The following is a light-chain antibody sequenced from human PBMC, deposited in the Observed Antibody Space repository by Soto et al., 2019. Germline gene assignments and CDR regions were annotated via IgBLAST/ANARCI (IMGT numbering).Light chain of an antibody. CDR3: GTWDSSLSAVV. CDR1: RSNIGNNY. CDR2: DNN. J-gene: IGLJ2*01. Sequence: QSVLTQPPSVSAASGQKVTISCSGSRSNIGNNYVSWYQQLPGTVPKLLIYDNNKRPSGIPDRFSGSKSGTSATLGITGLQTGDEADYYCGTWDSSLSAVVFGGGTKLTVL. V-gene: IGLV1-51*01.